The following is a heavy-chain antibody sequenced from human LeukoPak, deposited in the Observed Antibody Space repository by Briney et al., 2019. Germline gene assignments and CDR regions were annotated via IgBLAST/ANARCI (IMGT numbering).Heavy chain of an antibody. CDR3: AKDNDGSWYRGNWFDP. CDR1: GFTFDDYA. J-gene: IGHJ5*02. Sequence: GGSLRLSCAASGFTFDDYAMHWVRQAPGKGLEWVSGISWNSGSIGYADSVKGRFTISRDNAKNSLYLQMNSLRAEDTALYYCAKDNDGSWYRGNWFDPWGQGTLVTVSS. CDR2: ISWNSGSI. D-gene: IGHD6-13*01. V-gene: IGHV3-9*01.